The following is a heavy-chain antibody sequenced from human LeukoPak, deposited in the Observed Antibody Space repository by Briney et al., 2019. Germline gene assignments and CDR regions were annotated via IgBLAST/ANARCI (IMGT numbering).Heavy chain of an antibody. CDR3: ARARSRASTWYWDH. V-gene: IGHV1-18*01. CDR2: ISTLYGNK. Sequence: GASVKDSCMASGYTFTDYGINWVRQAPGQGPEWMGWISTLYGNKNFAQKFQGRVTMTSDTSTSTAYLELASLTSDDSAIYYCARARSRASTWYWDHWGQGTLVTVSS. D-gene: IGHD2-8*02. J-gene: IGHJ4*02. CDR1: GYTFTDYG.